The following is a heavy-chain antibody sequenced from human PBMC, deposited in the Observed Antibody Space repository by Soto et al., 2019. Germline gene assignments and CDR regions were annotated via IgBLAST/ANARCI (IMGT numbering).Heavy chain of an antibody. CDR3: AKDSVAAPLYCYYYGMDV. J-gene: IGHJ6*02. CDR1: GFTFSSYA. V-gene: IGHV3-23*01. CDR2: ISGSGGST. Sequence: GSLRLSCAASGFTFSSYAMTWVRQTPRKGLEWVSAISGSGGSTYYADSVKGRFTISRDKSKNTLYLQMNSLRAEDTAVYYCAKDSVAAPLYCYYYGMDVWGQGTTVTVS. D-gene: IGHD6-19*01.